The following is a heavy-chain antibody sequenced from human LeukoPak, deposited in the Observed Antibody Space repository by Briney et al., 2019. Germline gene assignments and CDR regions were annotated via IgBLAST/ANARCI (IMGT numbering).Heavy chain of an antibody. D-gene: IGHD3-10*01. CDR3: ARDGPEENGSPLDY. CDR2: VSYDGSDK. Sequence: GGSLRLSCAPSGFTFSTYGFHWVRQAPGKGLEWVADVSYDGSDKDYADSVKGRFTISRDNSKNTLYLQMNSLRVEDTAVYHCARDGPEENGSPLDYWGQGTLVTVSS. CDR1: GFTFSTYG. V-gene: IGHV3-30*03. J-gene: IGHJ4*02.